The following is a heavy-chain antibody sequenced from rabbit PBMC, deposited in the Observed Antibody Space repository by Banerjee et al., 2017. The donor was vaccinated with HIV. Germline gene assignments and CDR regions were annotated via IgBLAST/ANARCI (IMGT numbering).Heavy chain of an antibody. V-gene: IGHV1S40*01. Sequence: QSLEESGGGLVKPGASLTLTCTASGFSFSSSYWMCWVRQAPGKGLEWIACIYTGSGTTYYANWAKGRFTISKTSSTTVDLKMTSLTAADTATYFCARGYGGDDYGTENWNLWGPGTLVTDS. CDR1: GFSFSSSYW. CDR3: ARGYGGDDYGTENWNL. CDR2: IYTGSGTT. D-gene: IGHD6-1*01. J-gene: IGHJ4*01.